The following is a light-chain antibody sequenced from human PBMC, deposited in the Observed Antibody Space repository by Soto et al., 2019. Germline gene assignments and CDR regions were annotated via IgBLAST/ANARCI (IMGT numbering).Light chain of an antibody. J-gene: IGKJ5*01. CDR2: AAS. CDR1: QGISSY. V-gene: IGKV1-9*01. CDR3: QQLNSYPST. Sequence: IQLTQSPSSLSASVGDRVTITCRASQGISSYLAWYQQKPGKAPKLLIYAASTLQSGVPSRFSGRGSGTDFTLTISSLQPEDFANYYCQQLNSYPSTFGQGTRLEIK.